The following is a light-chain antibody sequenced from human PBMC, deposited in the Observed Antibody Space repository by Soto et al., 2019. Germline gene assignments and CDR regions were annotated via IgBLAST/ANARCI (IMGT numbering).Light chain of an antibody. J-gene: IGKJ1*01. Sequence: DIPMTQSPSSVSASEGDRVTITCRASQGIDNRVAWYQQKPGKSPKLLIYSTSRLQTGVPSRFAGGGSGTDFTLTISSLQAEDFATYYCQQANSFPWTFGQGTKVEIK. V-gene: IGKV1-12*01. CDR1: QGIDNR. CDR2: STS. CDR3: QQANSFPWT.